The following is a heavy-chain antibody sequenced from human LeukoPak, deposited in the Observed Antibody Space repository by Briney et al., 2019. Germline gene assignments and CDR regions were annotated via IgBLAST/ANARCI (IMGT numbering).Heavy chain of an antibody. V-gene: IGHV3-23*01. CDR1: GFTFSSYA. Sequence: PGGSLRLSCAASGFTFSSYAMSWVRQAPGKGLEWVSAISGSGGSTYYADSVKGRFTISRDNSKNTLYLQMNSLRAEDTAVYYCAKEATTSRIVVLIGTRRGNWFDPWGQGTLVTVSS. J-gene: IGHJ5*02. CDR3: AKEATTSRIVVLIGTRRGNWFDP. D-gene: IGHD5-24*01. CDR2: ISGSGGST.